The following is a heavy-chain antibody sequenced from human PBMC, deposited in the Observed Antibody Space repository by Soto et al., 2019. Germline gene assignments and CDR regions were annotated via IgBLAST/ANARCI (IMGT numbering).Heavy chain of an antibody. D-gene: IGHD6-19*01. V-gene: IGHV5-10-1*01. J-gene: IGHJ5*02. CDR2: IDPSDSYT. Sequence: GESLKISCKGSGYSFTSYWISWVRQMPGKGLEWMGRIDPSDSYTNYSPSFQGHVTISADKSISTAYLQWSSLKASDTAMYYCARHTKKWMVLYNWFDPWGQGNLVTVSS. CDR3: ARHTKKWMVLYNWFDP. CDR1: GYSFTSYW.